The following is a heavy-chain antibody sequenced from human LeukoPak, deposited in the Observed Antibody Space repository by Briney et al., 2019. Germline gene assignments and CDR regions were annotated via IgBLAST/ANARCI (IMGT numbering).Heavy chain of an antibody. Sequence: PSETLSLTCTVSGGSISSYYWSWIRQPPGKGLEWIGYIYYSGSTNYNPSLKSRVTISVDTSKNQFSLKLSSVTAADTAVYYCARRDDIVVVVAPSGYFQHWGQGTLVTVSS. CDR1: GGSISSYY. CDR2: IYYSGST. J-gene: IGHJ1*01. V-gene: IGHV4-59*12. D-gene: IGHD2-15*01. CDR3: ARRDDIVVVVAPSGYFQH.